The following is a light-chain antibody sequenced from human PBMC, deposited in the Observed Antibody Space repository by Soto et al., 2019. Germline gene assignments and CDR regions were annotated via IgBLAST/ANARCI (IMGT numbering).Light chain of an antibody. CDR3: QQVNSYPRT. J-gene: IGKJ4*01. Sequence: IQLTQSPSSLSASVGDRVTITCRASQGISSYLAWYQQKPGKAPKLLIDAASTLQSGVPSRFSGRGSGTDFTLTISSLQPEDFATYYCQQVNSYPRTFGGGTKVEIK. CDR2: AAS. CDR1: QGISSY. V-gene: IGKV1-9*01.